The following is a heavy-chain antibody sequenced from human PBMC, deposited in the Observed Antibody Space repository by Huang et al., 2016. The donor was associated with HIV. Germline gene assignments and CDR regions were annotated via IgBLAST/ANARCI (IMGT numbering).Heavy chain of an antibody. Sequence: QIQLMQSGPELKQPGASVKVSCKASGYTFTSYGITWVRQAPGPVTEWMGWISASSGDTEYAQKFQGRVTLTTDTSTNIAYMELRSLRSDDTAKYYCARDPKYHRIGYYRQRRGIDIWGQGTMVIVSS. CDR3: ARDPKYHRIGYYRQRRGIDI. V-gene: IGHV1-18*01. CDR1: GYTFTSYG. D-gene: IGHD3-22*01. CDR2: ISASSGDT. J-gene: IGHJ3*02.